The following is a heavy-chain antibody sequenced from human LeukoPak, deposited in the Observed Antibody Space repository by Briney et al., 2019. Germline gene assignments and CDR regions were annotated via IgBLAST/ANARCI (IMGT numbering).Heavy chain of an antibody. Sequence: GGSLRLSCAASGFTFSSYEMNWVRQAPGKGLEWVSYISSSGSTIYYADSVKGRFTISRDNAKNSLYLQMNSLRAEDTAVYYCTREKDYYDSSGYYRDAFDIWGQGTKVTASS. CDR1: GFTFSSYE. CDR2: ISSSGSTI. CDR3: TREKDYYDSSGYYRDAFDI. V-gene: IGHV3-48*03. J-gene: IGHJ3*02. D-gene: IGHD3-22*01.